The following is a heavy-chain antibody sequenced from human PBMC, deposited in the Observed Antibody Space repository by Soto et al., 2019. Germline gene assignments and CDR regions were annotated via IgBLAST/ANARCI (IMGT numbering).Heavy chain of an antibody. CDR2: IYYSGST. CDR1: GGSISSGGYY. Sequence: NPSETLSLTCTVSGGSISSGGYYWSWIRQHPGKGLEWIGYIYYSGSTYYNPSLKSRVTISVDTSKNQFSLKLSSVTAADTAVYYCARAILLMVYAGPHFDYWGQGTLVTVSS. J-gene: IGHJ4*02. CDR3: ARAILLMVYAGPHFDY. D-gene: IGHD2-8*01. V-gene: IGHV4-31*03.